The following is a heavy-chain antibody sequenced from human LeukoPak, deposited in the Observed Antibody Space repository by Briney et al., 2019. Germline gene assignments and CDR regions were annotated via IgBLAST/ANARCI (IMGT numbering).Heavy chain of an antibody. V-gene: IGHV4-38-2*02. D-gene: IGHD6-13*01. CDR3: ARDGTSSSWYGEYFQH. J-gene: IGHJ1*01. Sequence: SETLSLTCTVSGYSISSGHYWAWIRQSPEKGLEWIASMFHSGSTYYNPSLKSRVTTSADTSKNEFSLKLSSVTAADTAVYYCARDGTSSSWYGEYFQHWGQGTLVTVSS. CDR1: GYSISSGHY. CDR2: MFHSGST.